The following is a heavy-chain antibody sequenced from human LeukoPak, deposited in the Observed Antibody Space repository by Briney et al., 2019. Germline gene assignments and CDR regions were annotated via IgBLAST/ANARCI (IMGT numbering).Heavy chain of an antibody. J-gene: IGHJ4*02. CDR2: IYYSGST. CDR3: ARQMATVDY. D-gene: IGHD5-24*01. CDR1: GGSISSYY. V-gene: IGHV4-59*08. Sequence: SETLSLTCTVSGGSISSYYWSWIRQPPGKGLEWIGYIYYSGSTNYNPSLKSRVTISVDTSKNQFSLKLSSVTAADTAVYYCARQMATVDYWGQGTLVTVSS.